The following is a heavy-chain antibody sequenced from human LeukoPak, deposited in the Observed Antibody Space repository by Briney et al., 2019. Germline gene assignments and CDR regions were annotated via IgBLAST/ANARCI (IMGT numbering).Heavy chain of an antibody. CDR2: IYHSGST. CDR3: ARTGCSSSSSCMFDP. D-gene: IGHD2-2*01. V-gene: IGHV4-30-2*01. CDR1: GGSISRGGYY. J-gene: IGHJ5*02. Sequence: SQTLSLTCTVSGGSISRGGYYWSWIRQPPGKGLEWAAYIYHSGSTSYNPSLKSRVTISVDRSRNQFSLRLTSVTAADTAVYYCARTGCSSSSSCMFDPWGQGTLVTVSS.